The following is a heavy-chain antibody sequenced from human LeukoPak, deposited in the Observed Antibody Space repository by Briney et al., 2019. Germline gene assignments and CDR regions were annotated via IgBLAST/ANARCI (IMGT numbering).Heavy chain of an antibody. V-gene: IGHV4-30-2*01. CDR3: ARDARGRGVPDAFDI. CDR1: GGSISSGGYS. J-gene: IGHJ3*02. CDR2: IYHSGGT. Sequence: SETLSLTCAVSGGSISSGGYSWSWIRQPPGKGLEWIGYIYHSGGTYYNPSLKSRVTISVDRSKNQFSLKLSSVTAADTAVYYCARDARGRGVPDAFDIWGQGTMVTVSS. D-gene: IGHD3-10*01.